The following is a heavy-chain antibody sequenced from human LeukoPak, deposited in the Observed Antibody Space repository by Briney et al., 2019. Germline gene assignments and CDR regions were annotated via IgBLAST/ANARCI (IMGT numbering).Heavy chain of an antibody. CDR1: GFSFKDTG. CDR2: IWYDGSTK. Sequence: PGRSLRLSCAASGFSFKDTGMHWVRQAPGKGPEWLTIIWYDGSTKYYAVSVKGRFTVSRDNSKNILYLQMNSLRAEDTAVYYCATDRGWRTSGYYLYYFEYWGQGTLVTFSS. CDR3: ATDRGWRTSGYYLYYFEY. D-gene: IGHD3-3*01. V-gene: IGHV3-33*01. J-gene: IGHJ4*02.